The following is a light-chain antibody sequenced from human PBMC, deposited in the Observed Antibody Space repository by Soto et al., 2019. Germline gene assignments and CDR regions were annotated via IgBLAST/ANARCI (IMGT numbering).Light chain of an antibody. Sequence: IVLTQSPANLSAVPGDGVTLSCRASQSVKTFLVWYQHRPGQAPRVLIYDASHRASGIPARFSGSVSGTDFTLTISSLEPEDAALYYCQQRSNWPPIIFGQGTRLEIK. V-gene: IGKV3-11*01. J-gene: IGKJ5*01. CDR3: QQRSNWPPII. CDR1: QSVKTF. CDR2: DAS.